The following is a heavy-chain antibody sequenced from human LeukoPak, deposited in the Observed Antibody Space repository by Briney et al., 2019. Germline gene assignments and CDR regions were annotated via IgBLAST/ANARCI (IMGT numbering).Heavy chain of an antibody. D-gene: IGHD1-26*01. CDR1: GFTVSANY. Sequence: GGSLRLSCAASGFTVSANYINWVRQAPGRGLEWVSVLYSGGSTYYPDSVKGRFTISRDNARNSLYLQMNSLRAEDTAVYYCARDPYSGTYGDTYYYYMDVWGKGTTVTISS. CDR2: LYSGGST. V-gene: IGHV3-53*01. J-gene: IGHJ6*03. CDR3: ARDPYSGTYGDTYYYYMDV.